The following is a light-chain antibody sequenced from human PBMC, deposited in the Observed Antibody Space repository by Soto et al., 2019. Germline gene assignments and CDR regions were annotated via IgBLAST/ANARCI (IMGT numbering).Light chain of an antibody. CDR3: MQATQFPYT. CDR2: KIF. CDR1: QSLVYTDGNTY. J-gene: IGKJ2*01. V-gene: IGKV2-24*01. Sequence: DIVMTQTPISSPVTLGQPASISCRSSQSLVYTDGNTYLSWLQQRPSQPPRLLIYKIFNRFSGVPDRFSGSGAVTDFTLKISRVEAEDDGVYYCMQATQFPYTFGQGTRLEIK.